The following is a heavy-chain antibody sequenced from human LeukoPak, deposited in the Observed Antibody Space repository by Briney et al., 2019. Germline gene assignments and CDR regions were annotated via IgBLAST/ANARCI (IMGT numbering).Heavy chain of an antibody. J-gene: IGHJ4*02. V-gene: IGHV3-23*01. Sequence: GGSLRLSCAASGFTFSSYAMSWVRQAPGKGLEWVSAISGSGGSTYYADSVKRRFTISRDNSKNTLYLQMNSLRAEDTAVYYCAKPLYDILTGYLDFDYWGQGTLVTVSS. D-gene: IGHD3-9*01. CDR1: GFTFSSYA. CDR2: ISGSGGST. CDR3: AKPLYDILTGYLDFDY.